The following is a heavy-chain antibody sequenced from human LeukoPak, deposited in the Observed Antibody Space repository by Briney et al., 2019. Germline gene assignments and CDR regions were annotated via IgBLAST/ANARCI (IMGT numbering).Heavy chain of an antibody. Sequence: PGGSLRLSCAASGFTFNDYAMHWVRQAPGKGLEWVAGISWNSGRVGYADSVKGRFTLSRDNAKTSLYLQMNSLRAEDTALYYCAKDMSVGATGYGLDVWGQGTTVTVSS. CDR2: ISWNSGRV. J-gene: IGHJ6*02. CDR3: AKDMSVGATGYGLDV. CDR1: GFTFNDYA. V-gene: IGHV3-9*01. D-gene: IGHD1-26*01.